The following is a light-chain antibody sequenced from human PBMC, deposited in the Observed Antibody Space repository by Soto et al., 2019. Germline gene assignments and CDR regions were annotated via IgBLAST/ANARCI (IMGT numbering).Light chain of an antibody. J-gene: IGKJ5*01. CDR3: QQLKSNLTT. V-gene: IGKV3-15*01. CDR1: QNVSSN. Sequence: EIVITQPPDTLSVAPGERAALSGRSSQNVSSNLAWYKQQPGQAPRLLIDGASTRATGIPARFSGSGSGTEFTLTISSLQSEDFATYYCQQLKSNLTTFGQETRREI. CDR2: GAS.